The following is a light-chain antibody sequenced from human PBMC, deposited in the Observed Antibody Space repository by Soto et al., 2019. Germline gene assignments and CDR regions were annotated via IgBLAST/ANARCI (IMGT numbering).Light chain of an antibody. CDR3: QQFGSSPIT. CDR1: QSVSSTY. J-gene: IGKJ5*01. Sequence: VLTQSPGPLSLSPGERATLSCWASQSVSSTYLAWYQQKPGQAPRLLIYGVSNRATGIPDRFSGSGSGTDSTLTISRLEPEDFAVYYCQQFGSSPITFGQGTRLEMK. CDR2: GVS. V-gene: IGKV3-20*01.